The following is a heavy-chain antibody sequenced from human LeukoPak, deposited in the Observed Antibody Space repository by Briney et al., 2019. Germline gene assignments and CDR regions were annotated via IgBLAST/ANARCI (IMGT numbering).Heavy chain of an antibody. D-gene: IGHD1-26*01. CDR1: GFTFSSYS. V-gene: IGHV3-21*01. Sequence: GGSLRLSCAASGFTFSSYSMNWVRQAPGKGLEWVSSISSSSSYIYCADSVKGRFTISRDNAKNSLYLQMNSLRAEDTAVYYCASFAQGDSGSYFEDWGQGTLVTVSS. J-gene: IGHJ4*02. CDR3: ASFAQGDSGSYFED. CDR2: ISSSSSYI.